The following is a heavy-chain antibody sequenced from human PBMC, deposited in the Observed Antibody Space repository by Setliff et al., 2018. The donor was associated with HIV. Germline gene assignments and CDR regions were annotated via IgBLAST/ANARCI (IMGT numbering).Heavy chain of an antibody. Sequence: SQTLSLPCTVSGGSINYYYWNWIRQPAGKGLEWLGRIHSNGNTNFNPSLKSRINMSVDMSKNQVSMKLTSVTAADTALYYCARGRKAVGDWFDPWGQGIQVTVSS. CDR3: ARGRKAVGDWFDP. CDR2: IHSNGNT. CDR1: GGSINYYY. V-gene: IGHV4-4*07. J-gene: IGHJ5*02. D-gene: IGHD1-26*01.